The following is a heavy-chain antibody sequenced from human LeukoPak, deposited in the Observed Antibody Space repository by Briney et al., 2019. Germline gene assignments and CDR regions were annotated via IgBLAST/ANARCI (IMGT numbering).Heavy chain of an antibody. CDR3: ARSVAVAGPLDY. CDR2: IIPIFGTA. D-gene: IGHD6-19*01. Sequence: SVKVSCKASGGTFSSYAISWVRQAPGQGLEWMGGIIPIFGTANYAQKFQGRVTITADKSTSTAYMELSSLRSDDTAVYYCARSVAVAGPLDYWGQGTLVTVSS. J-gene: IGHJ4*02. V-gene: IGHV1-69*06. CDR1: GGTFSSYA.